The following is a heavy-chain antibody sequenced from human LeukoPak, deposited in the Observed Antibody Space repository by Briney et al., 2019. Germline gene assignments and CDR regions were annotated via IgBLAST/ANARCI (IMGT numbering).Heavy chain of an antibody. CDR2: IYSGGST. CDR3: ARDPLTGSYGVNWLDP. J-gene: IGHJ5*02. Sequence: GGSLRLSCAASGFTVSSNYMSWVRQAPGKGLEWVSVIYSGGSTYYADSVKGRFTISRDNSKNTVYLQMNSLRVEDTAIYYCARDPLTGSYGVNWLDPWGQGTLVTVSS. D-gene: IGHD1-26*01. CDR1: GFTVSSNY. V-gene: IGHV3-53*05.